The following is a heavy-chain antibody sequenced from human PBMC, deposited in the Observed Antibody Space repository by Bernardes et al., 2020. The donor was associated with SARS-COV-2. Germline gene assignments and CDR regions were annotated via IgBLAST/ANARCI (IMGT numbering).Heavy chain of an antibody. V-gene: IGHV1-24*01. CDR1: GYTLTEQS. CDR3: TTSIVRFGEFFPHFFDS. CDR2: FDNDDGKT. Sequence: AAVKVSCKVSGYTLTEQSLHWVRQVPGKGLEWMGGFDNDDGKTIYAQKFQGRVTITEDTSTDIGYMELRSLRSDDTAVYYCTTSIVRFGEFFPHFFDSWGQGNLVIVSS. J-gene: IGHJ4*02. D-gene: IGHD3-10*01.